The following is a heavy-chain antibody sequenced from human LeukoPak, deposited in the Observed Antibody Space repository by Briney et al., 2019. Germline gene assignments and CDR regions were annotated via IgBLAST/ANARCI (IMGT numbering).Heavy chain of an antibody. Sequence: PSETLSLTCAVYGGSFSGYYWSWIRQPPGKGLEWIGEINHSGSTNYNPSLKSRVTISVDTSKNQFSLKLSSVTAADMAVYYCARDELDAFDIWGQGTMVTVSS. V-gene: IGHV4-34*01. CDR1: GGSFSGYY. D-gene: IGHD1-7*01. CDR3: ARDELDAFDI. CDR2: INHSGST. J-gene: IGHJ3*02.